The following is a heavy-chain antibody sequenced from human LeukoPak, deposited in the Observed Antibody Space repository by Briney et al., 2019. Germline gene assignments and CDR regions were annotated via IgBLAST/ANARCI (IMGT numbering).Heavy chain of an antibody. V-gene: IGHV3-74*01. D-gene: IGHD2-21*01. CDR2: LNGDGTRT. J-gene: IGHJ3*01. CDR1: GFSFSSYY. Sequence: GGSLRLSCLASGFSFSSYYMHWVRQVPGRGPVWVSCLNGDGTRTNYADSVKGRFIISRDNAKNTLYLQMNSVIVENTAVYYCVRDGLLWYGGATWGQGTMVAVSS. CDR3: VRDGLLWYGGAT.